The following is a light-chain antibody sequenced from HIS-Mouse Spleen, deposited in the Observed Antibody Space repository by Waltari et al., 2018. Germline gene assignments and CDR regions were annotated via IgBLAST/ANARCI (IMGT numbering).Light chain of an antibody. J-gene: IGLJ3*02. Sequence: QSALTQPASVSGSPGQSLTISCTGTSSEVGGYNSVSWYQQHPGKAPKLMIDEVSNRPAGVSNRFSGSKSGNTASLTISGLQAEDEADYYCSSYTSSSTLVFGGGTKLTVL. V-gene: IGLV2-14*01. CDR3: SSYTSSSTLV. CDR2: EVS. CDR1: SSEVGGYNS.